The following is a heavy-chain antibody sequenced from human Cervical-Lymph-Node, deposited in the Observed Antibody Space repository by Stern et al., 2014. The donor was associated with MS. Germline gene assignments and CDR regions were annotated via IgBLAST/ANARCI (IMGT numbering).Heavy chain of an antibody. CDR3: ATRYFYDNSGPIGGFDI. V-gene: IGHV1-69*01. CDR2: IIPISDTA. D-gene: IGHD3-22*01. CDR1: GRTLNTYD. Sequence: VQLVESGAEVKKPGSSVKVSCEASGRTLNTYDINWVRQAPGQGLEWMGGIIPISDTAVYAQKFQGRVTIVADESTTTVYMYLSSLQSEDTAFYYCATRYFYDNSGPIGGFDIWGRGTMVTVSS. J-gene: IGHJ3*02.